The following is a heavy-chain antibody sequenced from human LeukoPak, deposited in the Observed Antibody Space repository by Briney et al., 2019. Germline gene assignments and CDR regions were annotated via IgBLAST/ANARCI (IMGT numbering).Heavy chain of an antibody. CDR3: ARDSAIWELLRWGYDAFDI. CDR2: INSDGSST. CDR1: GFTFSTHG. D-gene: IGHD1-26*01. J-gene: IGHJ3*02. V-gene: IGHV3-74*01. Sequence: PGGSLRLSCVGSGFTFSTHGMNWVRQAPGKGLVWVSRINSDGSSTSYADSVKGRFTISRDNAKNTLYLQMTSLRAEDTAVYYCARDSAIWELLRWGYDAFDIWGQGTMVTVSS.